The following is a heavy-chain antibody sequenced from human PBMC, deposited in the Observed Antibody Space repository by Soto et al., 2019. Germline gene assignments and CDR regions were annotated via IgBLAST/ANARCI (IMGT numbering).Heavy chain of an antibody. CDR3: ARGHPQFTGGYAFDI. J-gene: IGHJ3*02. CDR1: GYTFTSYD. V-gene: IGHV1-8*01. CDR2: MNPSSGNR. D-gene: IGHD3-10*01. Sequence: QVQLVQSGAEVRKPGASVKVACKASGYTFTSYDFNWVRQATGQGLEWMGWMNPSSGNRGYAQRFQGRLTMTRNTSISTAYMELSSLRSEDTAVYYCARGHPQFTGGYAFDIWGQGTLVTVSS.